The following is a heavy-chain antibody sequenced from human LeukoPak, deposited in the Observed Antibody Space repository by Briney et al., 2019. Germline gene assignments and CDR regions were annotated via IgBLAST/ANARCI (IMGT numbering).Heavy chain of an antibody. D-gene: IGHD6-19*01. Sequence: GGSLRLSCAASEFTFSSYEMNWVRQAPGKGLEWVSYISSSGSTKYYADSVKGRFTISRDNAKNSLYLQMNSLRVEDTALYYCARGPHPSTSGWYHFDYWGQGTLVTVSS. CDR2: ISSSGSTK. V-gene: IGHV3-48*03. J-gene: IGHJ4*02. CDR3: ARGPHPSTSGWYHFDY. CDR1: EFTFSSYE.